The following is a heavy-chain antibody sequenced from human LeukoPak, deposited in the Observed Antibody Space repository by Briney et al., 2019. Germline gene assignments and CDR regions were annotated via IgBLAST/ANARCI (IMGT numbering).Heavy chain of an antibody. CDR2: IPFDGSDE. CDR3: AKARTSITGTTGYFDY. J-gene: IGHJ4*02. D-gene: IGHD1-20*01. Sequence: PGGSLRLSCEVSGFRLTTYGTHWVRQAPGKGLEWVAYIPFDGSDEYYVDSVKGRFSISRDNSKNTLFLQMDSLRPEDTAVYYCAKARTSITGTTGYFDYWGQGTLVTVSS. CDR1: GFRLTTYG. V-gene: IGHV3-30*02.